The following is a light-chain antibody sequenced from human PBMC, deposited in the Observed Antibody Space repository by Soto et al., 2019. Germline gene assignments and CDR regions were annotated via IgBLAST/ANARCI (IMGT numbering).Light chain of an antibody. Sequence: EVVMTQSPATLSVSLGDRATLSCRASQSVGSNLAWYQQKPGQAPRLLIYGASTRATGSPARFSGSGSGTEFTLTISSLQSEDFAVYSCQQYNNWPLTFGGGTKVDIK. CDR2: GAS. CDR3: QQYNNWPLT. CDR1: QSVGSN. J-gene: IGKJ4*01. V-gene: IGKV3-15*01.